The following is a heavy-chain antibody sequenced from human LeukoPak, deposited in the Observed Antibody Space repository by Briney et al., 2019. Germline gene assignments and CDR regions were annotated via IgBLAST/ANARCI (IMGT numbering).Heavy chain of an antibody. J-gene: IGHJ5*02. D-gene: IGHD1-26*01. Sequence: PSETLSLTCAVSGYSISSGYYWGWIRQPPGKGLEWIGSIYHSGSTYYNPSLKSRVTISVDTSKNQFSLKPSSVTAADTAVYYCARSSYSGNNWFDPWGQGALVTVSS. CDR3: ARSSYSGNNWFDP. CDR2: IYHSGST. V-gene: IGHV4-38-2*01. CDR1: GYSISSGYY.